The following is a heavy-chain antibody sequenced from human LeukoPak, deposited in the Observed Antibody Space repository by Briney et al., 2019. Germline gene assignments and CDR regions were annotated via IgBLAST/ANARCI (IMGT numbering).Heavy chain of an antibody. J-gene: IGHJ4*02. CDR1: GFTFSTYA. CDR3: AKGSYYDSSGSFYFDY. V-gene: IGHV3-30*18. CDR2: ISSGGSDK. Sequence: GGSLRLSCAASGFTFSTYAVHWVRQAPGKGLEWVAVISSGGSDKYHAGSVKGRFTISRDNSKNTLYLQMDSLRAEDTAVYYCAKGSYYDSSGSFYFDYWGQGTLVTVSS. D-gene: IGHD3-22*01.